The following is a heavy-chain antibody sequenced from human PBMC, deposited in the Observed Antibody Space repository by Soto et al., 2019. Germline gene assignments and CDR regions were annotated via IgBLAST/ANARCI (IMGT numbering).Heavy chain of an antibody. CDR2: ISTYKGNT. V-gene: IGHV1-18*01. CDR3: ATRSPAFDC. Sequence: QVQLVQSGPEVKKPGASVKVSCKTSGYTITSYGIRWVREAPGQGLEWMGWISTYKGNTNYAQKFQGRVTMTTDTSTSTAYMELRSLRSDDTAVYYCATRSPAFDCWGQGTLVTVSS. J-gene: IGHJ4*02. CDR1: GYTITSYG.